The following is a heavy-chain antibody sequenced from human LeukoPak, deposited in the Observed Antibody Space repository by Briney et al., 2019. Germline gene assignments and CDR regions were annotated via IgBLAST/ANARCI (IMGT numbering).Heavy chain of an antibody. J-gene: IGHJ5*02. D-gene: IGHD2-2*01. CDR2: IYTSGST. Sequence: SETLSLTCTVSGGSISSGSYYWRWIRQPAGKGLEWIGRIYTSGSTNYNPSLKSRLTISVDTSKHQFSLKLSSVTAADTAVYYCARQQIGRLVVPSWFDPWGQGTLVTVSS. CDR3: ARQQIGRLVVPSWFDP. CDR1: GGSISSGSYY. V-gene: IGHV4-61*02.